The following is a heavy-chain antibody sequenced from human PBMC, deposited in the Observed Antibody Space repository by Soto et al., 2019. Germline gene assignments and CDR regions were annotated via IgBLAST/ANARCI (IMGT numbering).Heavy chain of an antibody. Sequence: PGGSLRLSCAASGFTFSSYSMNWVRQAPGKGLEWVSSISSSSSYIYYADSVKGRFTISRDNSKNTLYLQMNSLRAEDTAVYYCARGVHARYFDWSYYFDYWGQGTLVTVS. CDR1: GFTFSSYS. CDR3: ARGVHARYFDWSYYFDY. CDR2: ISSSSSYI. D-gene: IGHD3-9*01. V-gene: IGHV3-21*01. J-gene: IGHJ4*02.